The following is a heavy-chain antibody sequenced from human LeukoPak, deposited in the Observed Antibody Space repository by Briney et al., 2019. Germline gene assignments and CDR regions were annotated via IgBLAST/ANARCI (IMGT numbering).Heavy chain of an antibody. CDR2: ISSSSSII. CDR1: GFTFSNYE. V-gene: IGHV3-48*03. CDR3: ARGSSAGGDY. Sequence: GGSLRLSCAASGFTFSNYEMNWVRQAPGKGLEWISYISSSSSIIYYRDSVKGRFTISRDNAKNSLYLQMISLRVEDTAVYYCARGSSAGGDYWGQGTLVTVSS. J-gene: IGHJ4*02. D-gene: IGHD2-2*01.